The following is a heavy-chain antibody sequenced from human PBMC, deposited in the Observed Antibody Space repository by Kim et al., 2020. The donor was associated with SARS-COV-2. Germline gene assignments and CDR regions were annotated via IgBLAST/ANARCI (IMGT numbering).Heavy chain of an antibody. CDR1: GGSISSSSYY. V-gene: IGHV4-39*07. J-gene: IGHJ4*02. Sequence: SETLSLTCTVSGGSISSSSYYWGWIRQPPGKGLEWIGSIYYSGSTYYNPSLKSRVTISVDTSKNQFSLKLSSGTAADTAVYYCARGRRIAAAGVYWGQGTLVTVSS. CDR3: ARGRRIAAAGVY. D-gene: IGHD6-13*01. CDR2: IYYSGST.